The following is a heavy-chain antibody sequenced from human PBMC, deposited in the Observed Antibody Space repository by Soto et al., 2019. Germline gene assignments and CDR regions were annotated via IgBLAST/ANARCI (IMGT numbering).Heavy chain of an antibody. Sequence: QLQLQESGPGLLKPSGTLSLTCTVSGGSISSGDYYWDFIRQPPGKGLEWIGTIYHSGTTYYNPSLGSRVTMSVDTSKNPFSLNLSSVTAPDTAVYYWASRRVSGSFNSWGQGTLVTVSS. J-gene: IGHJ4*02. CDR3: ASRRVSGSFNS. CDR1: GGSISSGDYY. D-gene: IGHD1-1*01. CDR2: IYHSGTT. V-gene: IGHV4-39*01.